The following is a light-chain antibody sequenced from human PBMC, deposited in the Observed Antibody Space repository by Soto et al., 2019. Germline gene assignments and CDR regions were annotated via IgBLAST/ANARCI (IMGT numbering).Light chain of an antibody. Sequence: QSALTQPASVSGSPGQSITISCTGTSSDVGGYNYVWYQQHPGKAPKLMIYDVSNRPSGVSNRFSGSKSGNTASLTISGLQAEDEADYYCSSYTSSSTLVVFGGGTKLTVL. J-gene: IGLJ2*01. CDR2: DVS. CDR3: SSYTSSSTLVV. V-gene: IGLV2-14*01. CDR1: SSDVGGYNY.